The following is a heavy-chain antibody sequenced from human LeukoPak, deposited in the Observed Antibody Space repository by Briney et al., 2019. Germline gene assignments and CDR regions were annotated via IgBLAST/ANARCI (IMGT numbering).Heavy chain of an antibody. CDR3: ARGGLRYSFSSWFDP. CDR1: GYSISSGYY. Sequence: PSETLSLTCAVSGYSISSGYYWGWIRQPPGKGLEWIGSIYFSGSTYYNPSLKSRVTISVDTSKNQFSLKLSSVTAADTAVYYCARGGLRYSFSSWFDPWGQGTLVTVSS. D-gene: IGHD4-17*01. V-gene: IGHV4-38-2*01. CDR2: IYFSGST. J-gene: IGHJ5*02.